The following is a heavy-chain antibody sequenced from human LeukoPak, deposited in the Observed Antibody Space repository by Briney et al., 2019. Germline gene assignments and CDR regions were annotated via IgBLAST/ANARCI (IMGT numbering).Heavy chain of an antibody. CDR3: ARGGVDY. D-gene: IGHD2-15*01. CDR1: GFAFNTYA. J-gene: IGHJ4*02. Sequence: GRSLRLSCAASGFAFNTYAMHWVRQAPGKGLEWVTLIWHDGSHKFYIDSVRSRFTISRDNSKNTVYLQMNGLRAEDTAVYYCARGGVDYWGQGTLVTVSS. CDR2: IWHDGSHK. V-gene: IGHV3-33*01.